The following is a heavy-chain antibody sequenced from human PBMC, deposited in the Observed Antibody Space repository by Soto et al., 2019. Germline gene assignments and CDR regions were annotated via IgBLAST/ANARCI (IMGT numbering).Heavy chain of an antibody. V-gene: IGHV4-59*12. CDR2: IYYSGST. D-gene: IGHD3-10*01. Sequence: SETLSLTCTVSGGSISSYYWSWIRQPPGKGLEWIGYIYYSGSTNYNPSLKSRVTISVDTSKNQFSLKLSSVTAADTAVYYCARERITMVRGVNVNWLDPWGQGTLVTVSS. CDR3: ARERITMVRGVNVNWLDP. J-gene: IGHJ5*02. CDR1: GGSISSYY.